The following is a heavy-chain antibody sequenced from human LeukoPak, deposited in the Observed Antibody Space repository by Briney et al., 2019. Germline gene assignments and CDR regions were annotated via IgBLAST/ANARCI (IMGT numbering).Heavy chain of an antibody. V-gene: IGHV4-59*01. CDR1: GGSISGYY. CDR2: IYNSGST. Sequence: PSETLSLTCTVSGGSISGYYWSWIRQPPGKGLEWIGYIYNSGSTTYNPSLKSRVTISVDTSKNQFSLRLRSVTAVDTAVYYCARDGLQGSILWGHGTMVTVSS. CDR3: ARDGLQGSIL. D-gene: IGHD4-11*01. J-gene: IGHJ4*03.